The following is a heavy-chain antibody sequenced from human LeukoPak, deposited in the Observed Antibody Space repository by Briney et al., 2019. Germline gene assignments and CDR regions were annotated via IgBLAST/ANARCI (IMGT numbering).Heavy chain of an antibody. CDR1: GFTFSSYW. J-gene: IGHJ4*02. CDR3: ARNGEEYTPYYFDY. D-gene: IGHD6-6*01. CDR2: INSDGSST. V-gene: IGHV3-74*01. Sequence: GSLRLPCAAPGFTFSSYWMHWVRQAPGKGLVWVSRINSDGSSTSYADSVKGRFTISRDNAKNTLYLQMNRLRAEDTAVYYCARNGEEYTPYYFDYWGQGTLVTVSS.